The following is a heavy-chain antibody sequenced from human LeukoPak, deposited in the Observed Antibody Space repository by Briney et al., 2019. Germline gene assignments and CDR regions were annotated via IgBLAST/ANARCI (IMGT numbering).Heavy chain of an antibody. V-gene: IGHV3-74*01. D-gene: IGHD3-3*01. CDR3: AKPYYDFWSGYPFGY. CDR1: GFTFSSYW. Sequence: GGSLRLSCAASGFTFSSYWMHWVRQAPGKGLVWVSRINTDGSSTSYADSVKGRFTISRDNAKNSLYLQMNSLRAEDTAVYYCAKPYYDFWSGYPFGYWGQGTLLTVSS. J-gene: IGHJ4*02. CDR2: INTDGSST.